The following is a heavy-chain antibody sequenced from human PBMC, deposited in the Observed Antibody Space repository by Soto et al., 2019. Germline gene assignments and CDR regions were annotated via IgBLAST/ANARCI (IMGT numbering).Heavy chain of an antibody. CDR3: AKLYCTNGVCRDY. V-gene: IGHV3-30*18. CDR2: ISYDGSNK. D-gene: IGHD2-8*01. CDR1: GFTFSSYG. J-gene: IGHJ4*02. Sequence: SCAASGFTFSSYGMHWVRQAPGKGLEWVAVISYDGSNKYYADSVKGRFTISRDNSKNTLYLQMNSLRAEDTAVYYCAKLYCTNGVCRDYWGQGTLVTVSS.